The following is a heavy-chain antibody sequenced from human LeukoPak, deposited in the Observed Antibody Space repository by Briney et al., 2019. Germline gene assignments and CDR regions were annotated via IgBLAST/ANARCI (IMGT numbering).Heavy chain of an antibody. V-gene: IGHV3-23*01. D-gene: IGHD6-13*01. J-gene: IGHJ4*02. Sequence: GGSLRLSCAVSGFSLSGYAMSWVRKAPGKGLEWVSAIGDSGGSTYYADSVKGRFTISRDNSRNTLYLQMNTLRAEDTAVYYCAKCRGSSWSDYFDYWGQGTLVTVSS. CDR1: GFSLSGYA. CDR3: AKCRGSSWSDYFDY. CDR2: IGDSGGST.